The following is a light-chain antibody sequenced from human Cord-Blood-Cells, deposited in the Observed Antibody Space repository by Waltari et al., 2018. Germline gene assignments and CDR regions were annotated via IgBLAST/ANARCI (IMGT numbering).Light chain of an antibody. CDR2: GAS. CDR1: QSVSSSY. CDR3: QQYGSSSWT. Sequence: EIVLTQSPGTLSLSPGERATLSCRASQSVSSSYLAWYQQKPGQAPRLLIYGASSRAPGIPDSFSGSGSGTDFNLTINRLGPEGFAGYYCQQYGSSSWTFCQGTKVEIK. V-gene: IGKV3-20*01. J-gene: IGKJ1*01.